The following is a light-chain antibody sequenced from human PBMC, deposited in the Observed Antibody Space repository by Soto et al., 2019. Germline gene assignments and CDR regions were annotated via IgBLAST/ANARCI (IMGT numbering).Light chain of an antibody. CDR2: DAS. CDR1: KDISNY. V-gene: IGKV1-33*01. J-gene: IGKJ4*01. Sequence: DIQMTQYPSSLSAAVGDRVTITCQASKDISNYLNWYQQKPGKAPKLLIYDASNLETGVPSRFSGSGSGTDFTFTISSLQPEDIATYYCQQYDNLPRLTFGGGTKV. CDR3: QQYDNLPRLT.